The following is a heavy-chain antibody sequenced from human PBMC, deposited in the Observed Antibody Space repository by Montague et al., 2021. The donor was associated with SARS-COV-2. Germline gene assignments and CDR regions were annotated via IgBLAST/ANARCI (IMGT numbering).Heavy chain of an antibody. J-gene: IGHJ4*02. V-gene: IGHV4-59*01. Sequence: SETLSLTCTVSGGSISSYYWSWIRQPPGKGLEWIGCIYYSGSTNYNPSLKSRVTISVDTSKNQFSLKLSSVTAADTAVYYCARRSLGYCSGGSCYSGYDYWGQGTLVTVSS. CDR3: ARRSLGYCSGGSCYSGYDY. D-gene: IGHD2-15*01. CDR1: GGSISSYY. CDR2: IYYSGST.